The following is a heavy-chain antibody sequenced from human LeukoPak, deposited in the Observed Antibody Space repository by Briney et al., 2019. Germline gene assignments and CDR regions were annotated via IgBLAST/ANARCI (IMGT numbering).Heavy chain of an antibody. V-gene: IGHV3-23*01. CDR1: GITLSDYG. CDR2: ISDTGGTI. CDR3: AKRGVVIRVILVGFHKQAYYFDS. J-gene: IGHJ4*03. D-gene: IGHD3-22*01. Sequence: GGSLRLSCAVSGITLSDYGMSWVRQAPGKGLQWVAGISDTGGTITYADSVSGRFTISRDNAKNTLYLQMNSLRAEDTAVYFCAKRGVVIRVILVGFHKQAYYFDSWGHGALVTVSS.